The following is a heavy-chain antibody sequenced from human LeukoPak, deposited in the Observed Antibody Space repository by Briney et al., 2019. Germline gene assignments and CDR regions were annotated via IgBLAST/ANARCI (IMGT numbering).Heavy chain of an antibody. CDR3: VKEASSGAYRTSDY. CDR2: FSYDGINK. D-gene: IGHD6-19*01. V-gene: IGHV3-30*18. Sequence: GGSLRLSCVASGFTFSRCGMHWVRQAPGKGLEWLAVFSYDGINKHYTDSVKGRFTISRDNSNNTLSLQMNSLRAEDTGVYYCVKEASSGAYRTSDYWGQGTLVTVSS. J-gene: IGHJ4*02. CDR1: GFTFSRCG.